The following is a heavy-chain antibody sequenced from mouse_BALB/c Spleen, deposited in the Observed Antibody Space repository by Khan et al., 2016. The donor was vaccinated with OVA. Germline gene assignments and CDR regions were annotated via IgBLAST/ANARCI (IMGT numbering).Heavy chain of an antibody. V-gene: IGHV3-2*02. CDR3: ARVYGGDFDY. D-gene: IGHD1-1*01. Sequence: VQLKESGPGLVKHSQSLSLTCTVTGYSIASDYAWNWIRQFPGNKLEWMGFISYSGNTNYNPSLKSRIPITRDTSKNQFFLQLNSVTSEDTATYYCARVYGGDFDYWGQGTTLTVSS. J-gene: IGHJ2*01. CDR1: GYSIASDYA. CDR2: ISYSGNT.